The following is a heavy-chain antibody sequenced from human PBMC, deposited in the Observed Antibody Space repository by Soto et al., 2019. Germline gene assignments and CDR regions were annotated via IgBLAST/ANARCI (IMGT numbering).Heavy chain of an antibody. V-gene: IGHV6-1*01. CDR2: TYYRSKWYN. D-gene: IGHD4-17*01. J-gene: IGHJ6*02. CDR1: GDSVSSNSAA. Sequence: PSQTLSLPCAISGDSVSSNSAAWNWIRQSPSRGLEWLGRTYYRSKWYNDYAVSVKSRITINPDTSKNQFPLQLNSVTPEDTAVYYCARADYGDYGGYYYYGMDVWGQGTTVTVSS. CDR3: ARADYGDYGGYYYYGMDV.